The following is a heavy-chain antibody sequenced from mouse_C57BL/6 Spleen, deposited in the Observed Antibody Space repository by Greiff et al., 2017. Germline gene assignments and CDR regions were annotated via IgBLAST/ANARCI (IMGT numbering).Heavy chain of an antibody. CDR3: VRNYCGSSGYFDV. D-gene: IGHD1-1*01. CDR1: GFTFITYP. Sequence: EAGGGLVQPNGSLKLSCAAFGFTFITYPLLRVRQAPGKGLEWVARIRSNSSNYATYYADSVQDRFTISRDDSQSMLYLQMNNLKAEDTAMYYCVRNYCGSSGYFDVWGTGTTVTVSS. V-gene: IGHV10-3*01. J-gene: IGHJ1*03. CDR2: IRSNSSNYAT.